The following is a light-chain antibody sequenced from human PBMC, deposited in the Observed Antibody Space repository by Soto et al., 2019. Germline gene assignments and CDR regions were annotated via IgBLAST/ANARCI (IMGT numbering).Light chain of an antibody. Sequence: QSVLTQPPSVSAAPGQTVTISCSGSSSNLGNYDVSWYQQLPGTAPKLLIYENNKLPSGIPDRFSGSKSGTSATLGITGLRTGDEADYYCGVWDSSLSGVVFGGGTQLTV. J-gene: IGLJ2*01. CDR1: SSNLGNYD. CDR2: ENN. V-gene: IGLV1-51*01. CDR3: GVWDSSLSGVV.